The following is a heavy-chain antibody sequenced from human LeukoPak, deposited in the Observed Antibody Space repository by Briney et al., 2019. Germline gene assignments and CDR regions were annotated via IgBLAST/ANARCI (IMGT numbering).Heavy chain of an antibody. CDR3: APPYYYDSSGYYETS. CDR2: ISSSGSTI. V-gene: IGHV3-11*04. CDR1: GFTFSDYY. D-gene: IGHD3-22*01. Sequence: PGGSLRLSCAASGFTFSDYYMSWIRQAPGKGLEWVSYISSSGSTIYYADSVKGRFTISRDNAKNSLYLQMNSLRAEDTAVYYCAPPYYYDSSGYYETSWGQGTLATVSS. J-gene: IGHJ5*02.